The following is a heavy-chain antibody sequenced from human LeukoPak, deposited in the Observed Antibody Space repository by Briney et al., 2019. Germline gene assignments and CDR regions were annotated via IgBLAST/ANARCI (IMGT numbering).Heavy chain of an antibody. J-gene: IGHJ6*03. CDR3: ARHRRYGSGSYYSYYYYYMDV. CDR1: GGSISSSSYY. Sequence: SETLSLTCTVSGGSISSSSYYWGWIRQPPGKGLEWIGSIYYSGSTYYNPSLKSRVTISVDTSKNQFSLKLSSVTAADTAVYYYARHRRYGSGSYYSYYYYYMDVWGKGTTVTISS. CDR2: IYYSGST. V-gene: IGHV4-39*01. D-gene: IGHD3-10*01.